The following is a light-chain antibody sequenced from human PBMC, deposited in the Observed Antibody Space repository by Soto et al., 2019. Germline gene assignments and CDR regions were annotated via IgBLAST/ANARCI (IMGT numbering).Light chain of an antibody. CDR1: QIVSSNY. V-gene: IGKV3D-20*01. CDR2: DAS. Sequence: EVVLTQSPASLSLSPGERATLSCGASQIVSSNYLAWYQQKPGLAPRLLIYDASTRAPGVPDRFRDSGSGTDFTLAINRLEPEDSAVYYCQQYGDSPRGTFGGGTKVEIK. CDR3: QQYGDSPRGT. J-gene: IGKJ4*01.